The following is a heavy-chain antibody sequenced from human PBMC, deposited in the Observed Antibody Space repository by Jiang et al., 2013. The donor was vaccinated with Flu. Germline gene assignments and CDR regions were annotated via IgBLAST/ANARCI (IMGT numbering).Heavy chain of an antibody. CDR3: ARGSTMVRGVTYWYFDL. D-gene: IGHD3-10*01. Sequence: LVESGGGVVQPGRSLRLSCAASGFTFSSYAMHWVRQAPGKGLEWVAVISYDGSNKYYADSVKGRFTISRDNSKNTLYLQMNSLRAEDTAVYYCARGSTMVRGVTYWYFDLWGRGTLVTVSS. J-gene: IGHJ2*01. CDR1: GFTFSSYA. V-gene: IGHV3-30-3*01. CDR2: ISYDGSNK.